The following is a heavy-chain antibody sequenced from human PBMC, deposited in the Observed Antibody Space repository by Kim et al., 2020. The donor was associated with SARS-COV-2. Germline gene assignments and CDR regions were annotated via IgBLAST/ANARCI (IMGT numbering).Heavy chain of an antibody. CDR3: ARDLIGYCSGGSCYSGEYYSYYYWMDV. V-gene: IGHV3-30*04. J-gene: IGHJ6*02. Sequence: GGSLRLSCAASGFTFSSYAMHWVRQAPGKGLEWVAVISYDGSNKYYADSVKGPFTIPRDNSKNTLYLQMNSLRAEVTAVYYCARDLIGYCSGGSCYSGEYYSYYYWMDVWGQGTTVTVSS. CDR2: ISYDGSNK. D-gene: IGHD2-15*01. CDR1: GFTFSSYA.